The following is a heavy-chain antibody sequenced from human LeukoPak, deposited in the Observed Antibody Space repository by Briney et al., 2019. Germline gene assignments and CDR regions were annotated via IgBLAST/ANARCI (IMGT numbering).Heavy chain of an antibody. J-gene: IGHJ4*02. CDR2: IYYSGST. D-gene: IGHD6-19*01. Sequence: SETLSLTCTVSGGSISSYYWSWIRQPPGKGLGWIGYIYYSGSTNYNPSLKSRVTISVDTSKNQFSLKLSSVTAADTAVYYCARLGEQWLVSFDYWGQGTLVTVSS. CDR3: ARLGEQWLVSFDY. CDR1: GGSISSYY. V-gene: IGHV4-59*01.